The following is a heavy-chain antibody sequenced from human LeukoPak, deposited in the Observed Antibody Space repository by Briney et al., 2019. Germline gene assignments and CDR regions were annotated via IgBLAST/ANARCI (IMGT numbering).Heavy chain of an antibody. J-gene: IGHJ4*02. D-gene: IGHD2-21*02. CDR2: IYWGDDK. Sequence: VSGPTLVKPTQTLTLTCTFSGFSLSTSGVGVGWIRQPPGKALEWLALIYWGDDKRYSPSPKSRLTITEDTSKNQVVLTMTNMDPVDTATYYCAHIPAYCGGDCYSDYWGQGTLVTVSS. CDR3: AHIPAYCGGDCYSDY. CDR1: GFSLSTSGVG. V-gene: IGHV2-5*02.